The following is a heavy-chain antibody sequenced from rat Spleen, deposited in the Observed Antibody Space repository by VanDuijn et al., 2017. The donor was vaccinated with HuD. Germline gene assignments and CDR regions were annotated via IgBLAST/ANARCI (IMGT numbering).Heavy chain of an antibody. CDR3: SRNNYGGYSEFGWFAY. Sequence: EVQLVESGGGLVQPGGSLKLSCAASGFTFSDYNMAWVRQAPGKGLEWVASITNAAGKVYYPDSVKGRFTISRDTAQNILYLQMNSPRSEDTATYYCSRNNYGGYSEFGWFAYWGQGTLVTVSS. D-gene: IGHD1-11*01. CDR2: ITNAAGKV. J-gene: IGHJ3*01. CDR1: GFTFSDYN. V-gene: IGHV5S23*01.